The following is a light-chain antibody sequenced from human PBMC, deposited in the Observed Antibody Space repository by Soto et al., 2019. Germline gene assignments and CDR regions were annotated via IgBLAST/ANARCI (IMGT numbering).Light chain of an antibody. CDR2: GVF. CDR3: QHYDGSPRT. Sequence: ETVLTQSPGTVSLSPGERATLSYRTSQSVKSNYLAWYQQKPGQAPRLLIYGVFNRATGIPDRFSGSGSGTDFTLTISGLEPEDSAVYYCQHYDGSPRTFCQGTKLEIK. V-gene: IGKV3-20*01. J-gene: IGKJ2*01. CDR1: QSVKSNY.